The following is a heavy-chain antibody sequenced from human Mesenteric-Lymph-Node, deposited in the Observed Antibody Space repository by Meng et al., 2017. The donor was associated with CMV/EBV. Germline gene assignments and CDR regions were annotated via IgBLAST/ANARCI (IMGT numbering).Heavy chain of an antibody. V-gene: IGHV1-2*02. J-gene: IGHJ3*02. CDR3: AVNYYAERGAFDI. CDR2: INPNSDET. D-gene: IGHD3-10*01. CDR1: GYTFTHFY. Sequence: ASVKVSCKASGYTFTHFYIHWVRQAPGQGLEWMGWINPNSDETDYAQRFQGRVTITRDTSISTAYIDLSRLRSDDTAVYYCAVNYYAERGAFDIWGQGTVVTVSS.